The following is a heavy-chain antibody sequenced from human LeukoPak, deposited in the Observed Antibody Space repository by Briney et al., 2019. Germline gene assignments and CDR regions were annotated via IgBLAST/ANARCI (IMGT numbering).Heavy chain of an antibody. J-gene: IGHJ4*02. D-gene: IGHD3-16*01. CDR2: IYYSGST. V-gene: IGHV4-39*01. CDR1: GDSISSSTYY. CDR3: ARGGTLRTFDY. Sequence: SETLSLTCTVSGDSISSSTYYSGWTRQPPGKGLEWIGTIYYSGSTYYNPSLKSRVTISVDTSKNQFSLKLSSVTAADTAVYFCARGGTLRTFDYWGQGTLVTVSS.